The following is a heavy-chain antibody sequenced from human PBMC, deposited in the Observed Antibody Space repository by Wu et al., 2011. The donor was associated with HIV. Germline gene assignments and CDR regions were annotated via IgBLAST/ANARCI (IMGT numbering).Heavy chain of an antibody. Sequence: QIQLVQSGAEVKKPGSSVKISCKSSGGTFRKYATNWVRQAPGQGLEWLGEIIPMYDRKKRVQERVTITADESSSTTYIEINSLTSEDTAVYYCTTLLSYWGQGTLVTVSS. CDR3: TTLLSY. CDR1: GGTFRKYA. V-gene: IGHV1-69*01. CDR2: IIPMYDRK. D-gene: IGHD3-10*01. J-gene: IGHJ4*02.